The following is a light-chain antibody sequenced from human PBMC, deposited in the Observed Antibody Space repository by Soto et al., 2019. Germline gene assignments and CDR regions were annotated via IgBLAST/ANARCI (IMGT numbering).Light chain of an antibody. Sequence: EIVLTQSPGTLSLSPGERATLSCRASQTVSKNYLAWYQHKPGQPPRLLIYDASDRATGVPDRFSGSGSGTAFTLTISSLEPEDSAVYYCQQCATAPLTFGPGTKVEIK. CDR1: QTVSKNY. CDR2: DAS. V-gene: IGKV3-20*01. J-gene: IGKJ1*01. CDR3: QQCATAPLT.